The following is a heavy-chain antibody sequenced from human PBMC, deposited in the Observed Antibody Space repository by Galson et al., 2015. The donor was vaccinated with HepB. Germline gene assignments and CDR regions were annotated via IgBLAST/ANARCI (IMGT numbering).Heavy chain of an antibody. CDR2: ISWNSGSI. CDR3: AKDNGGSTVTTAYYYYGVDV. Sequence: SLRLSCAASGFTFDDYAMHWVRQAPGKGLEWVSGISWNSGSIGYADSVKGRFTISRDNAKNSLYLQMNSLRAEDTALYYCAKDNGGSTVTTAYYYYGVDVWGQGTTVTVSS. D-gene: IGHD4-11*01. CDR1: GFTFDDYA. J-gene: IGHJ6*02. V-gene: IGHV3-9*01.